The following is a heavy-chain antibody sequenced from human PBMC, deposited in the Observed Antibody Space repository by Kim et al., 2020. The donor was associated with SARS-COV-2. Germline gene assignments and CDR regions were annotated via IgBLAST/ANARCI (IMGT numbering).Heavy chain of an antibody. D-gene: IGHD2-2*01. CDR2: INHSGST. CDR3: ARRGRIATRGFDP. V-gene: IGHV4-34*01. CDR1: GGSFSGYY. J-gene: IGHJ5*02. Sequence: SETLSLTCAVYGGSFSGYYWSWIRQPPGKGLEWIGEINHSGSTNYNPSLKSRVTISVDTSKNQFSLKLSSVTAADTAVYYCARRGRIATRGFDPWGQGTLVTVSS.